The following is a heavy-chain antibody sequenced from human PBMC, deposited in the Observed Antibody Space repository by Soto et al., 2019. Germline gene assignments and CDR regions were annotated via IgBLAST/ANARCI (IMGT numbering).Heavy chain of an antibody. Sequence: ASVKVSCKASGYTFTSYAMHWVRQAPGQRLEWMGWINTGNGNTKYSQKFQGRVTITRDTSASTAYMELSSLRSEDTAVYYCARAGQQLVYYYYYMDVWGKVNTVTVSS. CDR1: GYTFTSYA. CDR3: ARAGQQLVYYYYYMDV. V-gene: IGHV1-3*04. CDR2: INTGNGNT. D-gene: IGHD6-13*01. J-gene: IGHJ6*03.